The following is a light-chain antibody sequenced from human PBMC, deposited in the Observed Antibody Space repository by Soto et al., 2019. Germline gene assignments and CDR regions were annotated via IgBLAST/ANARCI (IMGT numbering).Light chain of an antibody. Sequence: EIVLTQSPGTLSLSPGERATLSCRASQSVSSRYLAWYQQNPGQSPRLLIFGGSSRATGIPDRFSGSGSGTDFTLTISRLEPEDFAVYYCHHYGDSTPITFGGGTKVEIK. CDR2: GGS. CDR1: QSVSSRY. CDR3: HHYGDSTPIT. V-gene: IGKV3-20*01. J-gene: IGKJ4*01.